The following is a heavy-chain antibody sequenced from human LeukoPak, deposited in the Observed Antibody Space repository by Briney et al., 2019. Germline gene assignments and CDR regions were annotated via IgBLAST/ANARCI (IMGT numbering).Heavy chain of an antibody. J-gene: IGHJ4*02. CDR2: ISVSGGST. V-gene: IGHV3-23*01. CDR1: GFTFSSYA. Sequence: GGSLRVSCAASGFTFSSYAMSWVRQAPGKGLEWVSAISVSGGSTYYADSVKGRFTISRDNSKNTLFLQMNSLRADDTAVYYCAKDRKRQYFDWFDYWGQGTLVTVSS. D-gene: IGHD3-9*01. CDR3: AKDRKRQYFDWFDY.